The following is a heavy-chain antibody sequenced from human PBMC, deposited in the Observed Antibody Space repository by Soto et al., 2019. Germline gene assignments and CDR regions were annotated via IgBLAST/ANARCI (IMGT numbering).Heavy chain of an antibody. CDR2: INPNSGGT. J-gene: IGHJ6*03. CDR3: ARDGGGSSWYENYYYYYMDV. CDR1: GYTFTGYY. Sequence: QVQLVQSGAEVKKPGASVKVSCKASGYTFTGYYMHWVRQAPGQGLEWMGWINPNSGGTNYAQKFQGWVTMTRDTSISTAYMELSRLRSDDTAVYYCARDGGGSSWYENYYYYYMDVWGKGTTVTDSS. D-gene: IGHD6-13*01. V-gene: IGHV1-2*04.